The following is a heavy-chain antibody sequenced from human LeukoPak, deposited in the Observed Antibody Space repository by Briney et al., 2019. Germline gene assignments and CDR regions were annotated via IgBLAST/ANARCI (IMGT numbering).Heavy chain of an antibody. V-gene: IGHV3-64*01. CDR1: GFTFSSYA. CDR2: ISSNGGST. CDR3: ARNRYYSGGNCYSLRSLDP. J-gene: IGHJ5*02. D-gene: IGHD2-15*01. Sequence: PGGSLRLSCAASGFTFSSYAMHWVRQAPGKGLEYVSTISSNGGSTYYANSVKGRFTISRDNSKNTLYLQMDSLRAEDMAVYYCARNRYYSGGNCYSLRSLDPWGQGTLVTVSS.